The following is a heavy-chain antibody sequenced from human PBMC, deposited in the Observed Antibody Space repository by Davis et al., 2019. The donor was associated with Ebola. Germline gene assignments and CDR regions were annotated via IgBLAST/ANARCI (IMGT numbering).Heavy chain of an antibody. Sequence: SETLSLTCSVSDDSVNSRDYHWGWIRRPPGKGLEWIGSLSYSGSTFYNPSLRGRVTMSVDTSKNQFSLKLSSVTAADTAVYYCARGPRGYSYGTYYYYYGMDVWGQGTTVTVSS. D-gene: IGHD5-18*01. CDR3: ARGPRGYSYGTYYYYYGMDV. CDR2: LSYSGST. J-gene: IGHJ6*02. V-gene: IGHV4-39*01. CDR1: DDSVNSRDYH.